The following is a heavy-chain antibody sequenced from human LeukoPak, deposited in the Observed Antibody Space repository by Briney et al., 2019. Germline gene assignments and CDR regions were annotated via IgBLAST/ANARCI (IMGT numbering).Heavy chain of an antibody. V-gene: IGHV1-69*13. Sequence: ASVTVSCKASGGTFSSYAISWVRQAPGQGLEWMGGIIPIFGTANYAQKFQGRVTITADESTSTAYMELSSLRSEDTAVYYCARGNYGDYGDAFDIWGQGTMVTVSS. J-gene: IGHJ3*02. CDR1: GGTFSSYA. D-gene: IGHD4-17*01. CDR3: ARGNYGDYGDAFDI. CDR2: IIPIFGTA.